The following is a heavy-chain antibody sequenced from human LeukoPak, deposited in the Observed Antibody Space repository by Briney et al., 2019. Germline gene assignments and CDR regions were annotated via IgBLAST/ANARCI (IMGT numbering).Heavy chain of an antibody. V-gene: IGHV3-33*01. D-gene: IGHD3/OR15-3a*01. Sequence: GGSLRLSCAASGFTFTKYGLHWVRQAPAKGLEWVAVIWYDGSKEYYADSVKGRFTISRDNSKNTLYLHMNSLRAEDTAVYYCARSWTQYYFDYWGQGTLVTVSS. CDR2: IWYDGSKE. CDR3: ARSWTQYYFDY. J-gene: IGHJ4*02. CDR1: GFTFTKYG.